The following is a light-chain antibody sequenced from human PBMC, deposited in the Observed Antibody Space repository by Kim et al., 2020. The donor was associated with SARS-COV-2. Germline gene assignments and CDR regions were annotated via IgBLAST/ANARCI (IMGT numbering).Light chain of an antibody. CDR1: QDIKKY. V-gene: IGKV1-33*01. CDR3: QKYDDLPWT. J-gene: IGKJ1*01. CDR2: DAS. Sequence: DIHMTQSPSSLSASVGDRVTITCQASQDIKKYLNWYQQKPGKAPKLLILDASTLKTGVPSRFSGRGSGTDFTLIISSLQPEDTATYFCQKYDDLPWTFGQGTKVDIK.